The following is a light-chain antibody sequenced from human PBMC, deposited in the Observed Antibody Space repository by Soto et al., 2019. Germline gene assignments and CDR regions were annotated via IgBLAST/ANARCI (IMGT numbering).Light chain of an antibody. J-gene: IGLJ1*01. Sequence: QSALTQPASVSGSPGQSITLSCTGTSSDVGSYNLVSWYQQHPGKAPKLMIYEGSKRPSGVSNRCSGSKSGNTASLTISGLQAEDEADYYCCSYAGSSTLLYVFGTGTELTVL. V-gene: IGLV2-23*03. CDR2: EGS. CDR1: SSDVGSYNL. CDR3: CSYAGSSTLLYV.